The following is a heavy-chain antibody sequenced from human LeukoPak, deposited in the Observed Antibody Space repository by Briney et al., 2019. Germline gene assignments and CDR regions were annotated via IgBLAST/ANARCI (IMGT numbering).Heavy chain of an antibody. CDR2: IDWDDDK. CDR3: ARISAYGDYYFDY. J-gene: IGHJ4*02. V-gene: IGHV2-70*01. CDR1: GFSLITSGMC. D-gene: IGHD4-17*01. Sequence: SGPALVKPTQTLTLTCTFSGFSLITSGMCVSWIRQPPGKALEWLALIDWDDDKYYSTSLKTRLTISRDTFKNQVVLTMTNMDPVDTATYYCARISAYGDYYFDYWGQGTLVTVSS.